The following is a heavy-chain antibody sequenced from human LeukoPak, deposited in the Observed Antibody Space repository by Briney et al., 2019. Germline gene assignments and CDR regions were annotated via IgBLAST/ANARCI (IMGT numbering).Heavy chain of an antibody. CDR2: INPDSGGT. V-gene: IGHV1-2*02. CDR3: ARVHSKSTSNSSSWFDAFDI. J-gene: IGHJ3*02. D-gene: IGHD6-13*01. Sequence: ASVKVSCKASGYTFTGYYMHWVRQAPGQGLEWMGWINPDSGGTNYAQKFQGRVTMTRDTSISTAYMELSRLRSDDTAVYYCARVHSKSTSNSSSWFDAFDIWGQGTMVTVSS. CDR1: GYTFTGYY.